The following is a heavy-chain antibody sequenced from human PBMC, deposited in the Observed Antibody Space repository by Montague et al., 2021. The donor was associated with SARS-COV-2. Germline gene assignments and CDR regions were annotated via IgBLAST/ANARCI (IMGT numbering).Heavy chain of an antibody. CDR2: IKSKTDGGTT. J-gene: IGHJ6*02. CDR3: TTTPTFRPPYYYYGMDV. V-gene: IGHV3-15*01. CDR1: GFIFSNAW. Sequence: SLRLSCPASGFIFSNAWMSWVRQAPGKGLEWVGRIKSKTDGGTTDYAAPVKGRFTISRDDFRNTLYLQMSSLKIEDTAVYFCTTTPTFRPPYYYYGMDVWGQGTTVTVSS. D-gene: IGHD1-14*01.